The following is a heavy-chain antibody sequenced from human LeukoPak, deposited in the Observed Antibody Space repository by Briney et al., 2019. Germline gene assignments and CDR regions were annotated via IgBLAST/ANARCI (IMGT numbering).Heavy chain of an antibody. V-gene: IGHV3-48*02. CDR3: ARDGYTYPYYFDY. D-gene: IGHD5-18*01. Sequence: WRTLRLSCAASGFTFSSYSMNWGRQAPGKGLEWVSYISSSSVTIYYADSVTGRFTISRDNAKNTLYLQMNSLRDEDTAVYYCARDGYTYPYYFDYWGQGTLVTVSS. CDR2: ISSSSVTI. CDR1: GFTFSSYS. J-gene: IGHJ4*02.